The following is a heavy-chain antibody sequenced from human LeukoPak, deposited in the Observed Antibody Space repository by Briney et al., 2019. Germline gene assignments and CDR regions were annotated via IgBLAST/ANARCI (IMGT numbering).Heavy chain of an antibody. CDR1: GGSISSYY. Sequence: SETLSLTCTVSGGSISSYYWSWIRQPPGKGLEWIGYIYYSGSTNCNPSLKSRVTISVDTSKNQFSLKLSSVTAADTAVYYCARREQWLVGDDYWGQGTLVTVSS. V-gene: IGHV4-59*01. CDR2: IYYSGST. CDR3: ARREQWLVGDDY. D-gene: IGHD6-19*01. J-gene: IGHJ4*02.